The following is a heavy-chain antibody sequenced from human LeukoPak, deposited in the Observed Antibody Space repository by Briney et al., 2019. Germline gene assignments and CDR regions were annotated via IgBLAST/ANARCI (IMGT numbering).Heavy chain of an antibody. CDR2: ISSRSSTI. Sequence: GGSLRLSCAASGFTFSSYSMNWVRQAPGKGLERVSYISSRSSTIYYADSVKGRFTISRDNAKNSLYLQMNSLRAEDTAVYYCARDSHGSGSYYSYYYYYGMDVWGQGTTVTVSS. V-gene: IGHV3-48*01. D-gene: IGHD3-10*01. CDR3: ARDSHGSGSYYSYYYYYGMDV. J-gene: IGHJ6*02. CDR1: GFTFSSYS.